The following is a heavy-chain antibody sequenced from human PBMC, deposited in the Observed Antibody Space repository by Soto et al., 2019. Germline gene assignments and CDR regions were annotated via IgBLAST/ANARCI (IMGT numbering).Heavy chain of an antibody. V-gene: IGHV3-23*01. J-gene: IGHJ4*02. D-gene: IGHD1-26*01. CDR2: ISGSGDST. CDR3: ARRGSGSDYDY. CDR1: EFTFSSYA. Sequence: EVPLLESGGGLVQPGGSLRLSCAASEFTFSSYAMRWVRQAPVKGLEWVSAISGSGDSTYYADSVKGRFTISRDNSKNTLYLQMNSLRAEDTAVYYCARRGSGSDYDYWGQGTLVTVSS.